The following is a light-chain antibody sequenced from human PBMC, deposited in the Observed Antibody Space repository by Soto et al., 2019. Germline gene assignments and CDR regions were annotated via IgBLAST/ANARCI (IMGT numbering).Light chain of an antibody. CDR3: QQYNKWPLT. CDR2: GAS. J-gene: IGKJ4*01. CDR1: QSASTY. Sequence: EIVMTQSPATLSVSPGESATLSCWASQSASTYLAWYQHIPGQAPRLLIYGASTRATGIPARFSGSGSGTEFTLTISSLQSEDFAVYYCQQYNKWPLTFGGGTKVEIK. V-gene: IGKV3-15*01.